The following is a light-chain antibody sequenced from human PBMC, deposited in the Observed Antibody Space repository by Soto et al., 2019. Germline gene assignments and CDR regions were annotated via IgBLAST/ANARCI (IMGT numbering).Light chain of an antibody. V-gene: IGKV1-39*01. J-gene: IGKJ1*01. CDR3: QQSYSTPRT. CDR2: AAS. Sequence: DIQMTQSPSSLSASVGARVTITCRASQSISNFLNWYQQKPGKAPKLLIYAASSFQSGVPSRFSGSGSGTDFTLTISSLQPEEFATYYCQQSYSTPRTVGQGTKVDIK. CDR1: QSISNF.